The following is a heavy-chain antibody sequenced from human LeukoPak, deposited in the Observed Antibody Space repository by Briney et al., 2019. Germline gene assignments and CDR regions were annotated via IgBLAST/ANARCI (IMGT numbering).Heavy chain of an antibody. CDR3: ARDQSLVYSCDGVPSYYYYGMDV. CDR1: GYTFTRYA. Sequence: ASVPVSCKASGYTFTRYAMHWVRQAPGQRLEWMGWIYAGNGNTKYSQKFQGRVTITRDTSAITAYMELSSLRSEDTAVYYCARDQSLVYSCDGVPSYYYYGMDVWGRGTTVTVSS. CDR2: IYAGNGNT. D-gene: IGHD5-12*01. J-gene: IGHJ6*04. V-gene: IGHV1-3*01.